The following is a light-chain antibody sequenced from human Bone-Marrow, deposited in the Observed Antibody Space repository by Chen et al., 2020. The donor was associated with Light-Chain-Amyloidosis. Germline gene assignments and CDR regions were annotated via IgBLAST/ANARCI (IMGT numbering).Light chain of an antibody. J-gene: IGLJ1*01. CDR1: SSDVGGDNH. V-gene: IGLV2-14*01. CDR2: EGT. CDR3: SSYTITNTLV. Sequence: QSALTQPASVSGSPGQSITISCTGTSSDVGGDNHVSWYQQHPDKAPKTRIYEGTNRPSWVPDRFSGSKSDNTASLTISGLQTEDEADYFCSSYTITNTLVFGSGTRVTVL.